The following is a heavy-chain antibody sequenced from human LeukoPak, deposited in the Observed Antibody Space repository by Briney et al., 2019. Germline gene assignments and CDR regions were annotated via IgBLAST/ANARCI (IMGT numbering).Heavy chain of an antibody. D-gene: IGHD6-19*01. Sequence: GGSLRLSCAASGFTFDNHAMHWVRQAPGKGLEWLSIISWNSGYIGYADSVKGRFSISRDNAKKSLDLQMNSLRAEDTAFYYCAKVRGTYSSGYFFDYWGQGTLVTVSS. CDR2: ISWNSGYI. CDR1: GFTFDNHA. CDR3: AKVRGTYSSGYFFDY. J-gene: IGHJ4*02. V-gene: IGHV3-9*01.